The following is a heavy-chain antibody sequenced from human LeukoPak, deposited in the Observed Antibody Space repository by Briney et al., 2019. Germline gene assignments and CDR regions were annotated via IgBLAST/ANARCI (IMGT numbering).Heavy chain of an antibody. CDR1: GGSFSGYY. Sequence: SETLSLTCAVYGGSFSGYYWSWIRQPPGKGLEWIGEINHSGSTNYNPSLKSRVTISVDTSKNQFSLKLSSVTAADTAVYYCARGGYYYDSSGYENSVFDYWGQGTLVTVSS. CDR3: ARGGYYYDSSGYENSVFDY. V-gene: IGHV4-34*01. CDR2: INHSGST. J-gene: IGHJ4*02. D-gene: IGHD3-22*01.